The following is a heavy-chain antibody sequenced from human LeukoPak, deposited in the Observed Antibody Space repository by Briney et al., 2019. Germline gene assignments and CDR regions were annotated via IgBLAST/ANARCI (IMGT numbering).Heavy chain of an antibody. J-gene: IGHJ4*02. CDR3: ASDREWYYGSGSFDY. CDR1: GFTFSSYW. V-gene: IGHV3-7*04. D-gene: IGHD3-10*01. CDR2: IKQDGSEK. Sequence: PGGSLRLSCAASGFTFSSYWMSWVRQAPGKGLEWVANIKQDGSEKYYVDSVKGRFTISRDNAKNSLYLQMNSLRAEDTAVYYCASDREWYYGSGSFDYWGQGTLVTVSS.